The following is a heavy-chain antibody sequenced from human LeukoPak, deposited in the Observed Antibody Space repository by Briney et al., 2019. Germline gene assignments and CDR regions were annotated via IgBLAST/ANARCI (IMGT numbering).Heavy chain of an antibody. Sequence: PGGSLRLSCVASGFTFSNYAMSWVRQAPEKGLDWVSVISGSAHKIRYADSVKGRFTISRDNAKNTLYLQMNSLRAEDTAVYYCARDTDTVTTILDYWGQGTLVTVSS. CDR1: GFTFSNYA. J-gene: IGHJ4*02. D-gene: IGHD4-17*01. CDR3: ARDTDTVTTILDY. CDR2: ISGSAHKI. V-gene: IGHV3-23*01.